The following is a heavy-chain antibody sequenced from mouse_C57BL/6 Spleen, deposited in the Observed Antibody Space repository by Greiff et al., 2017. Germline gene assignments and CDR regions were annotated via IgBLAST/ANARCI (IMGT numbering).Heavy chain of an antibody. CDR3: AYGSSYEGYFDV. CDR1: GYTFTSYW. Sequence: VQLQQPGAELVKPGASVKMSCKASGYTFTSYWITWVKQRPGQGLEWIGDIYPGSGSTNYNEKFKSKATLTVDTSSITAYMQLSSLTSEDSAVYYCAYGSSYEGYFDVWGTGTTVTVSS. V-gene: IGHV1-55*01. J-gene: IGHJ1*03. CDR2: IYPGSGST. D-gene: IGHD1-1*01.